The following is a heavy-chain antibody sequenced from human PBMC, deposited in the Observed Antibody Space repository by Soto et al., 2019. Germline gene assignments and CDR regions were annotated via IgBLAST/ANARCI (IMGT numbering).Heavy chain of an antibody. Sequence: SGPTLVNPTQTLTLTCTFSGFSLTTYGVGVGWIRQPPGKALEWLALIFWNDDERYSPSLKSRLTITKDTSKNQVVFTMTNMDTVATATYFGGQTGYSYDPCAYWGRGTLVTV. J-gene: IGHJ4*02. CDR2: IFWNDDE. CDR1: GFSLTTYGVG. D-gene: IGHD5-18*01. V-gene: IGHV2-5*01. CDR3: GQTGYSYDPCAY.